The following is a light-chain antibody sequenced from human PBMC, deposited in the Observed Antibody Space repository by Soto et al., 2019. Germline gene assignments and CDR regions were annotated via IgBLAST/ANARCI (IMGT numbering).Light chain of an antibody. CDR2: WAS. Sequence: DIVMTQSPDSLAVSLGERATINCKSSQRVLFRSANKNYLAWYQQRSGQPPKLLIYWASTRESGVPDRFSGSGSGTDVTRAISSLQAEDVAVYYFQSYYTSPDTFGQGNKLEIK. CDR3: QSYYTSPDT. V-gene: IGKV4-1*01. CDR1: QRVLFRSANKNY. J-gene: IGKJ2*01.